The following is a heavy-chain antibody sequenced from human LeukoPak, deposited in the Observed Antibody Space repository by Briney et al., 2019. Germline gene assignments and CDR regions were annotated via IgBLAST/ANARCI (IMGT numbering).Heavy chain of an antibody. CDR3: ARGPDYGGTSGAFDI. J-gene: IGHJ3*02. Sequence: PGGSLRLSCAASGFTFSSYWMSWVRQAPGKGLEWVSYISSSGSTIYYADSVKGRFTISRGNAKNSLYLQMNSLRAEDTAVYYCARGPDYGGTSGAFDIWGQGTMVTVSS. D-gene: IGHD4-23*01. CDR2: ISSSGSTI. V-gene: IGHV3-48*04. CDR1: GFTFSSYW.